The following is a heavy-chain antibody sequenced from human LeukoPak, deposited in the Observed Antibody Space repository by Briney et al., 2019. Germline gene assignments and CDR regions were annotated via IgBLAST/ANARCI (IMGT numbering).Heavy chain of an antibody. D-gene: IGHD5-12*01. J-gene: IGHJ5*02. CDR3: TRSFRYSGYDYYFDP. CDR2: IYHSGSI. CDR1: GDSISSSNW. Sequence: SETLSLTCAVSGDSISSSNWWSWVRQPPGKGLERIGQIYHSGSINYNPDLKRRVTISLYKYKNQFSLELTSVPAAETAVYYCTRSFRYSGYDYYFDPWGQGTLVTVSS. V-gene: IGHV4-4*02.